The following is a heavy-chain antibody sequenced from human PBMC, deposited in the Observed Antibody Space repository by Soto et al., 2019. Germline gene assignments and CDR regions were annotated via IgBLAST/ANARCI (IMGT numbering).Heavy chain of an antibody. CDR1: GFTFSSYA. CDR3: VSDSHYYDSSGYYIFDY. D-gene: IGHD3-22*01. Sequence: PGGSLRLSCAASGFTFSSYAMSWVRQAPGKGLEWVSAISGSGGSTYYADSVKGRFTISRDNSKNTLYLQMNSLRAEDTAVYYCVSDSHYYDSSGYYIFDYWPQGALVSVS. CDR2: ISGSGGST. J-gene: IGHJ4*02. V-gene: IGHV3-23*01.